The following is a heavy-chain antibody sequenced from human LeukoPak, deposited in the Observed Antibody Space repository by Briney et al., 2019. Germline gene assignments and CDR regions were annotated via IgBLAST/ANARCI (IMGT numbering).Heavy chain of an antibody. CDR1: GGSISSGSYY. J-gene: IGHJ4*02. Sequence: SETLSLTCTVSGGSISSGSYYWSWIRQPAGKGLEWIGRIYTSGSTNYNPSLKSRVTISVDTSKNQFSLKLSSVTAADTAVYYCARQSGSYSQTFDYWGQGTLATVSS. CDR2: IYTSGST. V-gene: IGHV4-61*02. D-gene: IGHD1-26*01. CDR3: ARQSGSYSQTFDY.